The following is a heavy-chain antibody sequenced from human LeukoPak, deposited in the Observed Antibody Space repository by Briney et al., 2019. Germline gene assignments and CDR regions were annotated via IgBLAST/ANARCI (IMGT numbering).Heavy chain of an antibody. Sequence: SVKVSCKASGGTFSSYAISWVRQAPGQGLEWMGGIIAIFGKANYAQKFQGRVTITTDESTSTAYMELSSLRSEDTAVYYCARDQGERYYDSSGYFDYWGQGTLVTVSS. D-gene: IGHD3-22*01. CDR2: IIAIFGKA. V-gene: IGHV1-69*05. CDR3: ARDQGERYYDSSGYFDY. J-gene: IGHJ4*02. CDR1: GGTFSSYA.